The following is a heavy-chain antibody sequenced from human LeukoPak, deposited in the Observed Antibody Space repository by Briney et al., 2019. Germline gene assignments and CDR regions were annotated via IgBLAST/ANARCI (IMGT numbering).Heavy chain of an antibody. CDR3: ARGGLLWFGELFPPFDY. CDR1: GYTFTSYA. J-gene: IGHJ4*02. Sequence: ASVKVSCKASGYTFTSYAMHWVRQAPGQRLEWMGWISAYNGNTNYAQKLQGRVTMTTDTSTSTAYMELRSLRSDDTAVYYCARGGLLWFGELFPPFDYWGQGTLVTVSS. V-gene: IGHV1-18*01. CDR2: ISAYNGNT. D-gene: IGHD3-10*01.